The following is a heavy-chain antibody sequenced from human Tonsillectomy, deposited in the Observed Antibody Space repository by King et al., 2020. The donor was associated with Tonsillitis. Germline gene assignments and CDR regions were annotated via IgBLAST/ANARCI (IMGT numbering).Heavy chain of an antibody. CDR3: ASVIGRPGDAFDL. J-gene: IGHJ3*01. Sequence: QLVQSGGGLVQPGGSLRLSCAASGFTFNNYWMSWVRPAPGKGLEWVANINQEGSEKFYVDSVKGRFTISRDNAKGSLYLQMNSLRTEDTAVYYCASVIGRPGDAFDLWGQGSLVTVSS. CDR1: GFTFNNYW. CDR2: INQEGSEK. V-gene: IGHV3-7*01. D-gene: IGHD3-22*01.